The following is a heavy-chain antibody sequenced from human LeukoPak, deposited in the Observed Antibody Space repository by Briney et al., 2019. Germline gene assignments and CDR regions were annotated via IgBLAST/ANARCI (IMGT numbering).Heavy chain of an antibody. CDR2: IYYSGST. CDR3: ARDVSPEEINSGYDYWFDP. J-gene: IGHJ5*02. CDR1: GGSISSYY. V-gene: IGHV4-59*01. Sequence: SETLSLTCTVSGGSISSYYWSWIRQPPGRGLEWIGYIYYSGSTNYNPSLKSRVTISVDTSKNQFSLKLSSVTAADTAVYYCARDVSPEEINSGYDYWFDPWGQGTLVTVSS. D-gene: IGHD5-12*01.